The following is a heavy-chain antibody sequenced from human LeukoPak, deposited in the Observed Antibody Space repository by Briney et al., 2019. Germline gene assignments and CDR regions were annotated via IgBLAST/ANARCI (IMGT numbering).Heavy chain of an antibody. CDR3: ATRHGSGSLDY. D-gene: IGHD3-10*01. CDR2: ISGSGGST. V-gene: IGHV3-23*01. CDR1: GFTFSRYA. J-gene: IGHJ4*02. Sequence: PGGSLRLSCAASGFTFSRYAMCWVRPAPGKGLEWVSAISGSGGSTYYADSVKGRFTISRDNSKNTLYLQMNSLRAEDTAVYYCATRHGSGSLDYWGQGTLVTVSS.